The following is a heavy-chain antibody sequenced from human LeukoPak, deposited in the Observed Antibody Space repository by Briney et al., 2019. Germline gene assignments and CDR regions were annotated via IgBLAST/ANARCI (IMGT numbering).Heavy chain of an antibody. CDR3: ASPRKYYDSSGYPMYYFDY. CDR2: IYTSGST. Sequence: SETLSLTCTVSGGSISSYYWSWIRQPAGKGLEWIGRIYTSGSTNYNLSLKSRVTMSVDTSKNQFSLKLSSVTAADTAVYYCASPRKYYDSSGYPMYYFDYWGQGTLVTVSS. D-gene: IGHD3-22*01. CDR1: GGSISSYY. J-gene: IGHJ4*02. V-gene: IGHV4-4*07.